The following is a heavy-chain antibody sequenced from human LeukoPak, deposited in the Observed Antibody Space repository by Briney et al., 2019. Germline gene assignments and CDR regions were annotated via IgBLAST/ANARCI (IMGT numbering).Heavy chain of an antibody. J-gene: IGHJ6*02. V-gene: IGHV3-9*01. CDR2: IRWNSGSI. Sequence: PGGSLRLSCAASGFTFDDYAMHWVRQAPGKGLEWVSGIRWNSGSIGYADSVKGLFTISRDNAKNSLYLQMNSLRGEDTALYFCAKSIIAARPGYYYGMDVWGHGTTVTVSS. CDR3: AKSIIAARPGYYYGMDV. D-gene: IGHD6-6*01. CDR1: GFTFDDYA.